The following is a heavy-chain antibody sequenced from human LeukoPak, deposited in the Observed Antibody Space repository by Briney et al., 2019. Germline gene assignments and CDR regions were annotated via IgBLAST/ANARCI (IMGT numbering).Heavy chain of an antibody. V-gene: IGHV4-30-4*01. CDR2: IYYSGSA. CDR1: GGSISSGDYY. J-gene: IGHJ4*02. Sequence: PSETLSLTCTVSGGSISSGDYYWSWIRQPPGKGLEWIGYIYYSGSAYYNPSLKSRVTISVDTSKNQFSLKLSSVSAADTAVYYCARDAYYDSSGYIYFDYWGQGTLVTVSS. D-gene: IGHD3-22*01. CDR3: ARDAYYDSSGYIYFDY.